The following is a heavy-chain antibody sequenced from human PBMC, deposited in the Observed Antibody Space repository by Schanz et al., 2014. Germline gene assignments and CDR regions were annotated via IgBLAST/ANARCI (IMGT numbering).Heavy chain of an antibody. D-gene: IGHD3-10*01. CDR3: AKGRFGELSAFDI. Sequence: EVQLLESGGGLVQPGGSLRLSCAASGFTFSSYAMSWVRQAPGMGLEWVSAISGSGVSTYYADSVKGRFTISRDKSKNTLYLQMNSLRAEDTDVYYCAKGRFGELSAFDIWGQGTMVTVSS. J-gene: IGHJ3*02. V-gene: IGHV3-23*01. CDR2: ISGSGVST. CDR1: GFTFSSYA.